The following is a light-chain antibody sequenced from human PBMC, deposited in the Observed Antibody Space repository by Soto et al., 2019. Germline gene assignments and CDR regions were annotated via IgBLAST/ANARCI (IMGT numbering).Light chain of an antibody. J-gene: IGLJ3*02. Sequence: QSALTQPASVSGSPGQTITISCTGTSCDVGGYNYVSWYQQHPGKAPKLMIYGVSNRPSGVSNRFSGSKSGNTASLAISGLQAEDEADYYCSSYTSSSTLGVFGGGTKVTVL. CDR3: SSYTSSSTLGV. CDR1: SCDVGGYNY. CDR2: GVS. V-gene: IGLV2-14*01.